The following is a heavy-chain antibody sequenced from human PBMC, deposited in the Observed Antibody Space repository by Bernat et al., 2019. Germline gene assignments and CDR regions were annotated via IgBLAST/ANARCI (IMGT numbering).Heavy chain of an antibody. CDR2: IYYSGST. CDR1: GGSISSYY. D-gene: IGHD6-13*01. V-gene: IGHV4-59*01. CDR3: ARVRTAAGTIVFDY. J-gene: IGHJ4*02. Sequence: QVQLQESGPGLVKPSETLSLTCTVSGGSISSYYWSWIRQPPGKGLEWIGYIYYSGSTNYNPSLKSRVTISVDTSKNQFSLKLSSVTAADTAVYYCARVRTAAGTIVFDYWGQGTLVTVSS.